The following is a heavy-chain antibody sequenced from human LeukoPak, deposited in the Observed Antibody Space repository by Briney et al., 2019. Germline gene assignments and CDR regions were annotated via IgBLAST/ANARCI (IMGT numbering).Heavy chain of an antibody. CDR1: GFTFSSYS. CDR2: ISTSSSYI. J-gene: IGHJ6*03. Sequence: PGGPLRLSCAASGFTFSSYSMNWVRQAPGKGLEWVSSISTSSSYIYYADSVKGRFTISRHNAKNSLYLQMNSLRAEDTAVYFCVRDQWLAYNYYMDVWGKGTTVTVSS. CDR3: VRDQWLAYNYYMDV. D-gene: IGHD6-19*01. V-gene: IGHV3-21*01.